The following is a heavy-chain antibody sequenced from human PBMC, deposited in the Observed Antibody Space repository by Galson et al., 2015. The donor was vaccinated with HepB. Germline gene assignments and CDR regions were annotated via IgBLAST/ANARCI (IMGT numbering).Heavy chain of an antibody. D-gene: IGHD6-19*01. V-gene: IGHV1-2*02. Sequence: SVKVSCKASGYTFTGYFIHWVRQAPGQGLEWMGWINPNSGGTKFAQKFQGRVTMTRDTSISTAYMELSRLTSDDTALYYCARDTREQWLVGGCDYRGQGTLVTVSS. J-gene: IGHJ4*02. CDR2: INPNSGGT. CDR3: ARDTREQWLVGGCDY. CDR1: GYTFTGYF.